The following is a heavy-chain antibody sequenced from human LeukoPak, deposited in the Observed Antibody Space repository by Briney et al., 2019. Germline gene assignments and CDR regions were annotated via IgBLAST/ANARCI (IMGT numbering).Heavy chain of an antibody. CDR1: GFTFSSYE. D-gene: IGHD3-10*01. V-gene: IGHV3-48*03. CDR3: ARDGSFDSGSYADY. Sequence: GGSLRLSCAASGFTFSSYEMNWVRQAPGKGLEWVSYISNSGSTKYYADSVKGRFTISRDNADNLLYLQMNSLRAEDTAVYYCARDGSFDSGSYADYWGQGTLVTVSS. CDR2: ISNSGSTK. J-gene: IGHJ4*02.